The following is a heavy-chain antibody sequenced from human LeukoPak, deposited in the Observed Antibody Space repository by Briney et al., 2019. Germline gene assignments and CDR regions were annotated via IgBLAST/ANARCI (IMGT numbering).Heavy chain of an antibody. V-gene: IGHV3-11*01. J-gene: IGHJ6*03. D-gene: IGHD2-15*01. CDR1: GFTFSDYN. CDR3: ARVLRYRSGGNCYSGGLGYMDV. Sequence: GGSLRLSCAASGFTFSDYNMRWIRQAPGKGLEWVSSISRSGSTKYYADSVKGRYTISRDNAKNSLFLQMNSLRAEDTAVYYCARVLRYRSGGNCYSGGLGYMDVWGKGTTVTISS. CDR2: ISRSGSTK.